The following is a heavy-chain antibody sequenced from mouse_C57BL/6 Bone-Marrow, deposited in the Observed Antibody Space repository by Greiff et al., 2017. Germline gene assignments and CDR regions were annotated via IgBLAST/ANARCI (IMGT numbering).Heavy chain of an antibody. J-gene: IGHJ2*01. V-gene: IGHV14-4*01. CDR1: GFNIKDDY. Sequence: VQLQQPGAELVRPGASVKLSCTASGFNIKDDYMHWVKQRPEQGLEWIGWIDPENGDTEYASKFQGKATITADTSSNTAYLQLSSLTSEDTAVYYCTTVDYDYFDYWGQGTTLTVSS. CDR2: IDPENGDT. D-gene: IGHD2-4*01. CDR3: TTVDYDYFDY.